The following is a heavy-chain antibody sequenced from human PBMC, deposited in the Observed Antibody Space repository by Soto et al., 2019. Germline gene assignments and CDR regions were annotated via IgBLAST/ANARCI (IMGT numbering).Heavy chain of an antibody. CDR1: GYTFSNFG. V-gene: IGHV1-18*01. J-gene: IGHJ5*02. D-gene: IGHD6-19*01. CDR3: ARDVYSSGWYENWFDP. CDR2: IAVHSGST. Sequence: ASVKVSCKASGYTFSNFGITWVRQAPGQGLQWMGWIAVHSGSTKFVQDLQGRVSMTTDTSTSTAYMELRNLRSDDTAVYYCARDVYSSGWYENWFDPWGQGTLVTVS.